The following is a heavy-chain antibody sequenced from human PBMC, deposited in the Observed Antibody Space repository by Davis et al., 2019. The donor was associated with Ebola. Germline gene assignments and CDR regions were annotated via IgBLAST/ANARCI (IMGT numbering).Heavy chain of an antibody. CDR2: IGDNGGNI. J-gene: IGHJ6*03. V-gene: IGHV3-23*01. CDR3: ARRGHGSFFGYYYYMDV. Sequence: GESLKISCAASGFTFSTYAMSWVRQAPGKGLEWVSTIGDNGGNIYYADSVKGRFTISRDNAKNTLYLQMNSLRAEDTAVYYCARRGHGSFFGYYYYMDVWGKGTTVTVSS. D-gene: IGHD1-26*01. CDR1: GFTFSTYA.